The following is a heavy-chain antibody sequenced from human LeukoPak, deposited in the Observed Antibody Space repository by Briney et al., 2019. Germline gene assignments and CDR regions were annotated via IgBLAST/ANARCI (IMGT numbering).Heavy chain of an antibody. CDR2: ISGSSSYT. Sequence: GGSLRLSCAASGFTFNTYAMSWIRQAPGKGLEWVSYISGSSSYTNSADSVKGRFTISRDNAKNSLYLQMNSLRAEDTAVYYCARDRGENYDSSGYYDYWGQGTLVIVSS. CDR1: GFTFNTYA. D-gene: IGHD3-22*01. CDR3: ARDRGENYDSSGYYDY. V-gene: IGHV3-11*06. J-gene: IGHJ4*02.